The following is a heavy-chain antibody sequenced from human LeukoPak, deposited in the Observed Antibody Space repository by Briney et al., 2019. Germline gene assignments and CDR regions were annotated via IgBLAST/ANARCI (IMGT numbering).Heavy chain of an antibody. D-gene: IGHD5-24*01. CDR3: ARQKPKKRWLQLEGFWLASDY. V-gene: IGHV5-51*01. CDR2: IYPGDSDT. J-gene: IGHJ4*02. Sequence: GESLKISCKGSGYSFTSYWIGWVRQMPGKGLEWMGIIYPGDSDTRYSPSFQGQATISADKSISTAYLQWSSLKASDTAMYYCARQKPKKRWLQLEGFWLASDYWGQGTLVTVSS. CDR1: GYSFTSYW.